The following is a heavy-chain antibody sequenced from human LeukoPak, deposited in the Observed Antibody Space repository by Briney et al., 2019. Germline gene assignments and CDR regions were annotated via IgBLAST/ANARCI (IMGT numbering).Heavy chain of an antibody. CDR1: GFTFSSYA. CDR3: ARCNDSSGYYH. J-gene: IGHJ5*02. Sequence: GGSLRLSCAASGFTFSSYAMHWVRQAPGKGLEYVSAISSNGGSTYYANSVKGRFTISRDNSKNTLYLQMGSLRAEDMAVYYCARCNDSSGYYHWGQGTLVTVSS. D-gene: IGHD3-22*01. V-gene: IGHV3-64*01. CDR2: ISSNGGST.